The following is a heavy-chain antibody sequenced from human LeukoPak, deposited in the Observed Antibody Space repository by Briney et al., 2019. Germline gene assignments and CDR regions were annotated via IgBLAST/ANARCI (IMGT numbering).Heavy chain of an antibody. V-gene: IGHV4-30-4*01. CDR2: IYYSGST. D-gene: IGHD3-10*01. CDR3: AREGYYGSGSYSVRFDP. J-gene: IGHJ5*02. Sequence: SETLSLTCTVSGGSISSSDYYWGWIRQPPGKGLEWIGYIYYSGSTYYNPSLKSRVTISVDTSKNQFSLKLSSVTAADTAVYYCAREGYYGSGSYSVRFDPWGQGTLVTVSS. CDR1: GGSISSSDYY.